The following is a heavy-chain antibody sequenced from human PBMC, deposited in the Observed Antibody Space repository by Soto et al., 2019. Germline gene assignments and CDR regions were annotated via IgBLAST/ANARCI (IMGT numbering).Heavy chain of an antibody. CDR1: GFTFNTYS. CDR2: ISSSSSYI. D-gene: IGHD3-9*01. V-gene: IGHV3-21*06. J-gene: IGHJ6*03. Sequence: EVQLVESGGGLVKPGGSLRLSCAASGFTFNTYSMTWVRQAPGKGLELVSCISSSSSYIYYTDSVKSRFTISRDNAKISVSLQMNSLRAEDTAVYYCAIGPHNDILSAFGYMDGWGKGTTVTVSS. CDR3: AIGPHNDILSAFGYMDG.